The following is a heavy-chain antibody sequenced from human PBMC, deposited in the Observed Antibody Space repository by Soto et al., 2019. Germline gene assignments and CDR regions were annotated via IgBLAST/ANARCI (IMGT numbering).Heavy chain of an antibody. CDR1: GDSISSSNW. Sequence: QLQESGPGLVKPSETLSVTCGVSGDSISSSNWWQWVRQPPGKGLEWIGEIHHRGTTNYNPSLKSRVAISLDKSKKQYSLKLSSATAADTAVYYCGRGRQYCSATSCYLDPWGQGTLVTVSS. V-gene: IGHV4-4*02. CDR3: GRGRQYCSATSCYLDP. D-gene: IGHD2-15*01. J-gene: IGHJ5*02. CDR2: IHHRGTT.